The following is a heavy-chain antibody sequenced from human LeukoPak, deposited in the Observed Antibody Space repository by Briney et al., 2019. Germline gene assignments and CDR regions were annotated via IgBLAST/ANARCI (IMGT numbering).Heavy chain of an antibody. D-gene: IGHD6-13*01. CDR1: GGSFSGYY. V-gene: IGHV4-34*01. Sequence: SETLSLTCAVYGGSFSGYYWSWIRQPPGKGLEWIGEINHSGSTNYNPSLKSRVTISVDTSKNQFSLKLSSVTAADTAVYYCARDEYSSSWYSPMDVWGQGTTVTVSS. CDR3: ARDEYSSSWYSPMDV. CDR2: INHSGST. J-gene: IGHJ6*02.